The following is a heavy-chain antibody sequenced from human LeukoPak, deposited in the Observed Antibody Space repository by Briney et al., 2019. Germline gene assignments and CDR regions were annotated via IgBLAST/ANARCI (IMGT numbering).Heavy chain of an antibody. V-gene: IGHV4-38-2*02. J-gene: IGHJ4*02. CDR2: VDHSGGT. D-gene: IGHD2-8*02. CDR3: ARAGGFTGGYIF. Sequence: PSETLSLTCTVSGYSLSSGYYWGWIRQPPGKGLEWIGSVDHSGGTYYNQSLRSRVSISVDTSKSQYSLKRSSVTAADTAVYYCARAGGFTGGYIFWGQGTLVTVSS. CDR1: GYSLSSGYY.